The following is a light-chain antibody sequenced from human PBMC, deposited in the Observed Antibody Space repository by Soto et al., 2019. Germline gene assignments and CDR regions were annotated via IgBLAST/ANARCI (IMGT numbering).Light chain of an antibody. J-gene: IGKJ2*01. CDR1: QSVTTY. CDR3: LQRSSWPRT. Sequence: EIVLTQSPATLSLSPGERATLSCRASQSVTTYLAWYQQKPGQAPRLLIYDASNRATGIPARFSGSGSGTDFTLTISNLEPEDSEVYYCLQRSSWPRTFGQGTKLEIK. CDR2: DAS. V-gene: IGKV3-11*01.